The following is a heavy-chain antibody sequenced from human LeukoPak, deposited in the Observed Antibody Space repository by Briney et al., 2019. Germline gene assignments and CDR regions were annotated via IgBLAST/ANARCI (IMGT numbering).Heavy chain of an antibody. D-gene: IGHD5-18*01. Sequence: PGGSLRLSCAASGFTFSSYGMHWVRQAPGKGLEWVAFIRYDGSNKYYADSVKGRFTISRDNAKNTLYLQMNSLRAEDTAVYYCARDLWDTAMYNWFDPWGQGTLVTVSS. CDR1: GFTFSSYG. CDR3: ARDLWDTAMYNWFDP. V-gene: IGHV3-30*02. CDR2: IRYDGSNK. J-gene: IGHJ5*02.